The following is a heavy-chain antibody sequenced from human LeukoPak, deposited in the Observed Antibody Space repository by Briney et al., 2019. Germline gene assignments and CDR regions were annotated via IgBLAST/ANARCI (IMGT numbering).Heavy chain of an antibody. CDR3: AKVGLSHYYMDV. V-gene: IGHV3-23*01. CDR1: GFTFSSYA. D-gene: IGHD3-16*02. J-gene: IGHJ6*03. Sequence: GRSLRLSCAASGFTFSSYAMHWVRQAPGKGLEWVSAISGSGGSTYYADSVKGRFTISRDNSKNTLYLQMNSLRAEDTAVYYCAKVGLSHYYMDVWGKGTTVTISS. CDR2: ISGSGGST.